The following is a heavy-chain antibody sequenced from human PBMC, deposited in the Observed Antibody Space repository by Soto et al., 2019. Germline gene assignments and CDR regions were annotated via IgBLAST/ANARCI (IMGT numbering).Heavy chain of an antibody. D-gene: IGHD4-17*01. V-gene: IGHV3-33*01. J-gene: IGHJ3*02. CDR3: ASRMTTHAFDI. CDR1: GFTFSSYG. CDR2: IWYDGSNK. Sequence: GGSLRLSCAASGFTFSSYGMHWVRQAPGKGLGWVAVIWYDGSNKYYADSVKGRFTISXXXXXXTXYXQXXXLRAXDTAVYYCASRMTTHAFDIWGQGTMVTVSS.